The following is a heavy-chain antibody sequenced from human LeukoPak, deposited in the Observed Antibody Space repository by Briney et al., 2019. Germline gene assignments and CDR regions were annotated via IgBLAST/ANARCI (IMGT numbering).Heavy chain of an antibody. V-gene: IGHV3-21*06. J-gene: IGHJ6*03. D-gene: IGHD5-12*01. Sequence: NPGGSLRLSCSASGFTFTNYYLNWVRQAPGKGLEWVSSISGGYSYINYAASVKGRFTISRDSAKNSLYLQMDSLRAEDTAVYYCARAFGGYDSQHFYYYMDVWGKGTTVTVSS. CDR3: ARAFGGYDSQHFYYYMDV. CDR2: ISGGYSYI. CDR1: GFTFTNYY.